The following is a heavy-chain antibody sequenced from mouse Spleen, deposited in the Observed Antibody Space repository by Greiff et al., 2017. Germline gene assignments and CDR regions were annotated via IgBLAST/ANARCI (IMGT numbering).Heavy chain of an antibody. V-gene: IGHV1-69*01. J-gene: IGHJ2*01. Sequence: QVQLQQPGAELVMPGASVKLSCKASGYTFTSYWMHWVKQRPGQGLEWIGEIDPSDSYTNYNQKFKGKATLTVDKSSSTAYMQLSSLTSEDSAVYYCGRGTGSDYWGQGTTLTVSS. CDR1: GYTFTSYW. CDR2: IDPSDSYT. D-gene: IGHD4-1*01. CDR3: GRGTGSDY.